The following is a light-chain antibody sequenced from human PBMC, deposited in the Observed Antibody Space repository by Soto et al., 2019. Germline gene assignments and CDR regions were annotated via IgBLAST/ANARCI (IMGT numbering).Light chain of an antibody. Sequence: ELVLPQSPATLSLSAGERAALSCRASQSVKTFLVWYQQRPGQAPRLLLYGASSRATGIPDRFSGSGCGTDFTLPISRLESEDFAVYYCQQYDNSRTWTFGQGTKVDIK. V-gene: IGKV3-20*01. CDR2: GAS. CDR3: QQYDNSRTWT. J-gene: IGKJ1*01. CDR1: QSVKTF.